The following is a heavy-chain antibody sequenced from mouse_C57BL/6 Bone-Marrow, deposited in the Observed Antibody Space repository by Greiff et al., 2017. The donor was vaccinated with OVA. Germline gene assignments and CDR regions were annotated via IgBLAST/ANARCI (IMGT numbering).Heavy chain of an antibody. CDR3: ARGNSNYGGFAY. CDR1: GYTFTSYG. Sequence: VQLQESGAELARPGASVKLSCKASGYTFTSYGISWVKQRTGQGLEWIGEIYPRSGNTYYNEKFKGKATLTADKSSSTAYMELRSLTSEDSAVYFCARGNSNYGGFAYWGQGTLVTVSA. J-gene: IGHJ3*01. D-gene: IGHD2-5*01. CDR2: IYPRSGNT. V-gene: IGHV1-81*01.